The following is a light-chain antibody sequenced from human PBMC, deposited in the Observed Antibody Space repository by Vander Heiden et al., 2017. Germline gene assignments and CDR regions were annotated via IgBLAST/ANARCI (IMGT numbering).Light chain of an antibody. CDR1: SSNIGNNY. V-gene: IGLV1-51*01. Sequence: SVLTQPPSVSAAPGQKVTISCSGSSSNIGNNYVSWYQQFPGTAPKVLIYDNNKRPSGIPDRFSGSKSGTSATLGITGLQTGDEADYFCGTWDSSLSAWVFGGGTKLTVL. CDR3: GTWDSSLSAWV. CDR2: DNN. J-gene: IGLJ3*02.